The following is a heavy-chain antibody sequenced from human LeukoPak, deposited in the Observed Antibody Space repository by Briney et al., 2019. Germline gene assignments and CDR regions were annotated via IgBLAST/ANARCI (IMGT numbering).Heavy chain of an antibody. V-gene: IGHV4-39*01. CDR1: GGSISSSSYY. Sequence: SETLSLTCTVSGGSISSSSYYWGWIRQPPGKGLEWIGSIYYSGSTYYNPSPKSRVTISVDTSKNQFSLKLSSVTAADTAVYYCGRLRFLEWSQVDYWGQGTLVTVSS. CDR2: IYYSGST. J-gene: IGHJ4*02. CDR3: GRLRFLEWSQVDY. D-gene: IGHD3-3*01.